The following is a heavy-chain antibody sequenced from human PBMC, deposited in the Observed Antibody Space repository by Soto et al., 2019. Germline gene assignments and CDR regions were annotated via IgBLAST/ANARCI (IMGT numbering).Heavy chain of an antibody. Sequence: QVQLVESGGGVVQPGRSLRLSCAASGFSFSSYGMHWVRQAPGKGLEWVAVILDDGSDKDYTDAVKGGFTISRDNSKNSLYLEMNILSAEDTAVCYCARDDDYGYKVLVYGCQGALVSVYS. CDR2: ILDDGSDK. CDR1: GFSFSSYG. D-gene: IGHD4-17*01. V-gene: IGHV3-33*01. J-gene: IGHJ4*02. CDR3: ARDDDYGYKVLVY.